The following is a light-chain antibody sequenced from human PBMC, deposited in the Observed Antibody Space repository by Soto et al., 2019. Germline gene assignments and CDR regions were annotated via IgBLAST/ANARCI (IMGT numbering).Light chain of an antibody. CDR2: EVT. J-gene: IGLJ1*01. Sequence: QSVLTQPPSASGSPGQSVIISCTGTSSDVGGYNYVSWYQQHPGKAPKLIIYEVTKRPSGVPYRFSGSKSGNTASLTVSGLQTEDEADYYCSSYSSNNILSYVFGTGTKVTVL. CDR1: SSDVGGYNY. CDR3: SSYSSNNILSYV. V-gene: IGLV2-8*01.